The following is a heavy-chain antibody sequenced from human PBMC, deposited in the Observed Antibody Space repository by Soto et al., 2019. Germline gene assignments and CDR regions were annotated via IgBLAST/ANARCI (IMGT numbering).Heavy chain of an antibody. J-gene: IGHJ4*02. CDR1: GFTFSSYA. D-gene: IGHD2-2*01. CDR2: ISGSGGST. Sequence: EVQLLESGGGLVQPGGSLRLSCAASGFTFSSYAMNWVRQAPGKGLEWVSAISGSGGSTYYAASVKGRFTISRDNSKNTLYLQMNSLRAEDTAVYYCAKGVEVPAAPFDYWGQGTLVTVSS. CDR3: AKGVEVPAAPFDY. V-gene: IGHV3-23*01.